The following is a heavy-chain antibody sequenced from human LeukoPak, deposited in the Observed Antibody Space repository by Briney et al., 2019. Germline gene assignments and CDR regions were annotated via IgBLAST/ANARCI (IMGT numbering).Heavy chain of an antibody. Sequence: GGSLRLSCAASGFTFSNYDMHWVRQSTGNGLEWVSAIDSAGDTYYPDSVKGRFTISRENAKNSLYLQVNSLRAGDTAVYYCARGRLRYSSSWYGLDVWGQGTTVIVSS. V-gene: IGHV3-13*01. CDR3: ARGRLRYSSSWYGLDV. D-gene: IGHD6-13*01. CDR1: GFTFSNYD. CDR2: IDSAGDT. J-gene: IGHJ6*02.